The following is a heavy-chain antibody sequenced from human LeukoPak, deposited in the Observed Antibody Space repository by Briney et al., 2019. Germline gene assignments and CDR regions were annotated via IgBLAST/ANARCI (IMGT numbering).Heavy chain of an antibody. J-gene: IGHJ4*02. D-gene: IGHD6-6*01. Sequence: SETLSHTCAVSGYSISSGYYWGWIRQPPGKGLEWIGSIYHSGSTYYNPSLKSRVTISVDTSKNQFSLKLSSVTAADTAVYYCARRRSSSSRTNYYFDYWGQGTLVTVSS. CDR2: IYHSGST. V-gene: IGHV4-38-2*01. CDR1: GYSISSGYY. CDR3: ARRRSSSSRTNYYFDY.